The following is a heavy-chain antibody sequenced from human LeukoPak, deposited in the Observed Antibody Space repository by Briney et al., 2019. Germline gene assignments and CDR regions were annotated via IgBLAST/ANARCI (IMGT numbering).Heavy chain of an antibody. D-gene: IGHD3-22*01. J-gene: IGHJ4*02. CDR1: GYTFTSYG. V-gene: IGHV1-18*01. CDR3: ASFLYDSSGYAPAFDY. CDR2: ISAYNGNT. Sequence: GASVKVSCKASGYTFTSYGISWVRQAPGQGLEWMGRISAYNGNTNYAQKLQGRVTMTTDTSTSTAYMELRSLRSDDTAVYYCASFLYDSSGYAPAFDYWGQGTLVTVSS.